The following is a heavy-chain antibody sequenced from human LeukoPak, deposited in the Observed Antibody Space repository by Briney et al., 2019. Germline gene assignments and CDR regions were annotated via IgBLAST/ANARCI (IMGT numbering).Heavy chain of an antibody. V-gene: IGHV4-39*07. J-gene: IGHJ2*01. D-gene: IGHD3-22*01. CDR2: IYYSGST. Sequence: SETLSLTCTVSGGSISSSSYYWGWIRQPPGKGLEWIGSIYYSGSTYYNPSLKSRVTISVDTSKNQFSLKLSSVTAADTAVYYCARDIGGYLHWYFDLWGRGTLVTVSS. CDR3: ARDIGGYLHWYFDL. CDR1: GGSISSSSYY.